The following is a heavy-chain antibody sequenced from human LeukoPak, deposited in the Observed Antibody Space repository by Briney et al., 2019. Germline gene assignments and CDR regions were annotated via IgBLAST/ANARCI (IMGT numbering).Heavy chain of an antibody. CDR2: INPSGRI. CDR1: GGSISSSSYY. J-gene: IGHJ6*03. Sequence: PSETLSLTCTVSGGSISSSSYYWGWIRQAPGKGLEWIGEINPSGRISYNPSLKSRLTISVDASKNQFSLNLRSLTAADTAVYYCARGRQEVSMIVVVMIAVSYYLDVWGKGTTVTVS. V-gene: IGHV4-39*07. CDR3: ARGRQEVSMIVVVMIAVSYYLDV. D-gene: IGHD3-22*01.